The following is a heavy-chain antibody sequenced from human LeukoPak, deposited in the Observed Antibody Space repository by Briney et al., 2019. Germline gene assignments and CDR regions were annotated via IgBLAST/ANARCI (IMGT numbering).Heavy chain of an antibody. CDR2: FDPEDGET. V-gene: IGHV1-24*01. Sequence: VASVKVSCKVSGYTLTELSMHWVRQAPGKGLEWMGGFDPEDGETIYAQKFQGRVTMTEDTSTDTAYMELSSLRSEDTAVYYCATVLAAAGRRLENWFDPWGQGTLVTVSS. CDR3: ATVLAAAGRRLENWFDP. J-gene: IGHJ5*02. D-gene: IGHD6-13*01. CDR1: GYTLTELS.